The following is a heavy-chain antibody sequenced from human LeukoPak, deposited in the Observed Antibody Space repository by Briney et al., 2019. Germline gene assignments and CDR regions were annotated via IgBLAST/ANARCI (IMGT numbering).Heavy chain of an antibody. CDR1: GFTFSSYA. Sequence: GGSLRLSCAASGFTFSSYAMSWVRQAPGKGLEWVSAIGGSGGSTYYADSVKGRFTISRDNSKNTLYLQMNSLRAEDTAVYYCAKHEWELQHTPFDYWGQGTLVTVSS. J-gene: IGHJ4*02. V-gene: IGHV3-23*01. D-gene: IGHD1-26*01. CDR2: IGGSGGST. CDR3: AKHEWELQHTPFDY.